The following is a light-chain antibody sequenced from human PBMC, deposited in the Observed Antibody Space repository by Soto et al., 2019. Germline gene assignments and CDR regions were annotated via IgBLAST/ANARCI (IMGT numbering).Light chain of an antibody. CDR3: QSYDSSLSGYYV. V-gene: IGLV1-40*01. CDR1: SSNIGAGYD. J-gene: IGLJ1*01. CDR2: GNS. Sequence: QSVLTQPPSVSGAPGQRVTISCTGSSSNIGAGYDVHWYQQLPGTAPKLLIYGNSNRPSGVPDRFSGSKSGTSASLAITGRQAEDEADYYCQSYDSSLSGYYVFGPGTKVTVL.